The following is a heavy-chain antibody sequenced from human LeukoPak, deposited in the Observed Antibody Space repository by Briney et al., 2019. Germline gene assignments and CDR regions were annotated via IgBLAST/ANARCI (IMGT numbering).Heavy chain of an antibody. J-gene: IGHJ4*02. CDR1: GGSFSGYY. CDR2: INHSGST. V-gene: IGHV4-34*01. CDR3: ARGYGSERKLNY. D-gene: IGHD3-10*01. Sequence: KPSETLSLTCAVYGGSFSGYYWSWIRQPPGKGLEWIGEINHSGSTNYNPSLKSRVTISVDTSKNQFSLTLTSVIAADTGVYYCARGYGSERKLNYWGQGTLVTVSS.